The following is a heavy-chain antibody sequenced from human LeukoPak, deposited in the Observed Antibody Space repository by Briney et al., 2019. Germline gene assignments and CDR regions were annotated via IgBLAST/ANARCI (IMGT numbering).Heavy chain of an antibody. J-gene: IGHJ4*02. D-gene: IGHD3-10*01. V-gene: IGHV3-30*12. CDR1: GFTFSSYG. Sequence: GGSLRLSCAASGFTFSSYGMHWVRQAPGKGREWVAVISYDGSNKYYADSVKGRFTISRDNAKNSLYLQMNSLRAEDTAVYYCASGITMVRGVMGNWGQGTLVTVSS. CDR3: ASGITMVRGVMGN. CDR2: ISYDGSNK.